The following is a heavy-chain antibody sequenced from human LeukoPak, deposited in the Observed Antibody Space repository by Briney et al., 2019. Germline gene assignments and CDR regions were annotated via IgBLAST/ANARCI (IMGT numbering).Heavy chain of an antibody. CDR1: ELSLRISGEG. CDR3: AHNGAYCGGDCGPVFDY. Sequence: ESGPTLVKPTQTLTLTCTFSELSLRISGEGVGWIRQPPGKALEWLALIYRNDDKRYSPSLKSRLTITKDTSKNQVVLTMTNMDPVDTATYFCAHNGAYCGGDCGPVFDYWGQGTLVTVSS. D-gene: IGHD2-21*02. V-gene: IGHV2-5*01. CDR2: IYRNDDK. J-gene: IGHJ4*02.